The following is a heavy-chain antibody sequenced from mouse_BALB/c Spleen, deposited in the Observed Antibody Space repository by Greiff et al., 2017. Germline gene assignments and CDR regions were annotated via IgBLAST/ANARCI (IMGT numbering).Heavy chain of an antibody. CDR3: ARDRSRSTMITHAMDY. Sequence: VQVVESGPGLVAPSQSLSITCTVSGFSLTGYGVNWVRQPPGKGLEWLGMIWGDGSTDYNSALKSRLSISKDNSKSQVFLKMNSLQTDDTARYYCARDRSRSTMITHAMDYWGQGTSVTVSS. CDR1: GFSLTGYG. CDR2: IWGDGST. V-gene: IGHV2-6-7*01. J-gene: IGHJ4*01. D-gene: IGHD2-4*01.